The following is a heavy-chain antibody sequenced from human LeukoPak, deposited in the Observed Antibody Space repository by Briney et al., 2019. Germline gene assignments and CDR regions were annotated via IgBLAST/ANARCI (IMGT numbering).Heavy chain of an antibody. D-gene: IGHD3-10*01. V-gene: IGHV1-18*01. CDR2: ISAYNGNT. CDR3: ARDSRYYYGSGSYQEFWFDP. J-gene: IGHJ5*02. CDR1: GYIFTSYG. Sequence: GASVKVSCKASGYIFTSYGLSWVRQAPGQGLEWMGWISAYNGNTNYAQKLQGRVTMTTDTSTSTAYMELRSLRSDDTAVYYCARDSRYYYGSGSYQEFWFDPWGQGTLVTVSS.